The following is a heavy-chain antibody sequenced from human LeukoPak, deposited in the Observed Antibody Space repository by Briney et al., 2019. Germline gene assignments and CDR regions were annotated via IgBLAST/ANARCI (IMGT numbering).Heavy chain of an antibody. CDR2: IYYSGST. CDR3: ASGRGYYRY. Sequence: SETLSLTCIVSGDSISRNNYYWGWIRQPPGKGLEWIGSIYYSGSTYYNPSLKSRVTISVDTSKNQFSLKLSSVTAADTAVYYCASGRGYYRYWGQGTLVTVSS. CDR1: GDSISRNNYY. J-gene: IGHJ4*02. V-gene: IGHV4-39*07. D-gene: IGHD3-3*01.